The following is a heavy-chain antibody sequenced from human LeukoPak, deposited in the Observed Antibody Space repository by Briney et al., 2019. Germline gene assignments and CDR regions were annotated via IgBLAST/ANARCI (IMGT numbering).Heavy chain of an antibody. Sequence: GGSLRLSCAASGFTFSSYAMSWVRQAPGKGLEWVSTISGSGGSTYYADSVKGRFTLSSDISKDMLYLQMNSLRADDTAIYYCARRGSWYHFDYWGQGTLVTVSS. CDR3: ARRGSWYHFDY. D-gene: IGHD6-13*01. V-gene: IGHV3-23*01. J-gene: IGHJ4*02. CDR1: GFTFSSYA. CDR2: ISGSGGST.